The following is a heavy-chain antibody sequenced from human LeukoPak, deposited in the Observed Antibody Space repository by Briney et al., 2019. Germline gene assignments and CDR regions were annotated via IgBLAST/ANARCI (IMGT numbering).Heavy chain of an antibody. CDR1: GGSISSSSYY. J-gene: IGHJ5*02. CDR3: ARRESYNWFDP. CDR2: IYYSGST. Sequence: SGTLSLTCTVSGGSISSSSYYWGWIRQPPGKGLEWIGSIYYSGSTYYNPSLKSRVTISVDTSKNQFSLKLSSVTAADTAVYYCARRESYNWFDPWGQGTLVTVSS. V-gene: IGHV4-39*01.